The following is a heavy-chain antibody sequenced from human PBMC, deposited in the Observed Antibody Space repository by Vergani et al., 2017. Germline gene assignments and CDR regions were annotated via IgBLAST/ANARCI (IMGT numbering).Heavy chain of an antibody. Sequence: QVQLQQWGAGLLKPSETLSLTCAVYGGSFSGYYWSWIRQPPGKGLEWIGEINHSGSTNYNPSLKSRVTISVDTSKNQFSLKLSSVTAADTAVYYCALRGLVSPYYCYMDVWGKGTTVTVSS. CDR2: INHSGST. J-gene: IGHJ6*03. V-gene: IGHV4-34*01. CDR1: GGSFSGYY. D-gene: IGHD3/OR15-3a*01. CDR3: ALRGLVSPYYCYMDV.